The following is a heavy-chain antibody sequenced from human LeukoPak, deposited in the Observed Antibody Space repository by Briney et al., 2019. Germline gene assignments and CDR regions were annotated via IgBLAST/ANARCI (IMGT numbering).Heavy chain of an antibody. CDR2: IYSGGST. Sequence: PGGSLRLSCAASGFTVSSNYMSWVRQAPGKGLEWVSVIYSGGSTYYADSVKGRFTISRDNSKNTLYLQMNSLRAEDTAVYYCARAVGATSLAYWGQGTLVTVSS. V-gene: IGHV3-66*01. J-gene: IGHJ4*02. D-gene: IGHD1-26*01. CDR3: ARAVGATSLAY. CDR1: GFTVSSNY.